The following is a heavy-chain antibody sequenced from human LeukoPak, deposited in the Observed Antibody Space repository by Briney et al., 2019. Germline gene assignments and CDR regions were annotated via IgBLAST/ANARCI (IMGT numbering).Heavy chain of an antibody. Sequence: GASVKVSCKVSGYTLTELSMHWVRQAPGKGLEWMGGFDLEDGETIYAQKFQGRVTMTEDTSTDTAYMELSSLRSEDTAVYYCATLRPDSSGKYYFDYWGQGTLVTVSS. CDR2: FDLEDGET. CDR1: GYTLTELS. V-gene: IGHV1-24*01. J-gene: IGHJ4*02. CDR3: ATLRPDSSGKYYFDY. D-gene: IGHD3-22*01.